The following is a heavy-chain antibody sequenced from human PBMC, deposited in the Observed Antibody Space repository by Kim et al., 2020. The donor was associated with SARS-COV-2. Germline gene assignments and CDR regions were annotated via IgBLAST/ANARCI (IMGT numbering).Heavy chain of an antibody. V-gene: IGHV3-48*03. CDR2: ISSSGSTI. Sequence: GGSLRLSCAASGFTFSSYEMNWVRQAPGKGLEWVSYISSSGSTIYYADSVKGRFTISRDNAKNSLYLQMNSLRAEDTAVYYCARFPYYYGSGSSLTPYFDYWGQGTLVTVSS. CDR3: ARFPYYYGSGSSLTPYFDY. CDR1: GFTFSSYE. D-gene: IGHD3-10*01. J-gene: IGHJ4*02.